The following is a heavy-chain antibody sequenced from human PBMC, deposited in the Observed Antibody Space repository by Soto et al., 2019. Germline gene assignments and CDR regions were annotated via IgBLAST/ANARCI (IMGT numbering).Heavy chain of an antibody. CDR1: GGSISSSSYY. V-gene: IGHV4-39*01. CDR2: IYYSGST. D-gene: IGHD6-19*01. Sequence: PSETLSLTCTVSGGSISSSSYYWGWIRQPPGKGLEWIGSIYYSGSTYYNPSLKSRVTISVDTSKNQFSLKLSSVTAADTAVYYCARLSRGLAVAMYYFDYWGQGTLVTVSS. CDR3: ARLSRGLAVAMYYFDY. J-gene: IGHJ4*02.